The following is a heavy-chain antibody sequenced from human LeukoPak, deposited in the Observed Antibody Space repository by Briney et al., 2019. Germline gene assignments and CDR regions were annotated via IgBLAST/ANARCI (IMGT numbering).Heavy chain of an antibody. D-gene: IGHD3-22*01. CDR1: GDSISTSSYY. CDR3: ATSYYYDYRQIDY. J-gene: IGHJ4*02. V-gene: IGHV4-39*01. CDR2: IYYSGST. Sequence: SEALSLTCTVSGDSISTSSYYWGWIRQPPGKGLEWLGSIYYSGSTFYNPSLKSRVTISVDTSKNQFSLHLYSVTAADTAVFYCATSYYYDYRQIDYWGQGTLVTVSS.